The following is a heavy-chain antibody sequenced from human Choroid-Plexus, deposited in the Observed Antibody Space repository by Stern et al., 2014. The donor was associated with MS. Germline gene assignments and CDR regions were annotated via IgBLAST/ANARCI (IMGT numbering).Heavy chain of an antibody. V-gene: IGHV3-30*18. CDR2: VSYDGSNK. D-gene: IGHD2/OR15-2a*01. Sequence: VQLVESGGGVVQPGRPLRLSCVASGFTFGSCALHWVRQAPGKGLEWVAGVSYDGSNKLYADSVKGRFTISRDNSQNTLYMQMSSLRPEDTAVYYCAKDRQYLTYFFDHWGQGSLVTVSS. CDR1: GFTFGSCA. CDR3: AKDRQYLTYFFDH. J-gene: IGHJ5*02.